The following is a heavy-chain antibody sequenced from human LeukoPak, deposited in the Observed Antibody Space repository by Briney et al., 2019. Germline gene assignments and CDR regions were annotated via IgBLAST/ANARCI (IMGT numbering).Heavy chain of an antibody. CDR3: ARETTVTLDY. Sequence: GGSLRLSCVASGFTFSIYEMNWVRQAPGKGLEWVSYISSSGSTKYYADSVKGRFTISRDDAKNSLDLQMNSLRVEDTAVYYCARETTVTLDYWGQGTLVTVSP. J-gene: IGHJ4*02. V-gene: IGHV3-48*01. CDR1: GFTFSIYE. CDR2: ISSSGSTK. D-gene: IGHD4-17*01.